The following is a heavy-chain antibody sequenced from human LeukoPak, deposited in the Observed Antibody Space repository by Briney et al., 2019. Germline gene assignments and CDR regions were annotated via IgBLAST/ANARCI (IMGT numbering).Heavy chain of an antibody. CDR3: AKVSGLIAARHYFDY. D-gene: IGHD6-6*01. J-gene: IGHJ4*02. Sequence: PGGSLRLSCAASGFAFSSYAMSWVRQAPGKGLEWVSAISGSGGGPYYAHSVKGRFTISRDNAKNTLFLQMSSLRAEDTAVYYCAKVSGLIAARHYFDYWGQGTLVTVSS. CDR2: ISGSGGGP. CDR1: GFAFSSYA. V-gene: IGHV3-23*01.